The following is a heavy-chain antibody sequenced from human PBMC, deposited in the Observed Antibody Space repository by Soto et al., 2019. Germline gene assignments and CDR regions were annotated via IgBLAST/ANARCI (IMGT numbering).Heavy chain of an antibody. Sequence: ASVKVSCKASGYTFTSYDINWVRQATGQGLEWMGWMNPNSGNTGYAQKFQGRVTMTRNTSISTAYMELSSLRSEDTAVYYCARVGSSKKTGHYFGMDVWGQGTRVTVSS. CDR2: MNPNSGNT. V-gene: IGHV1-8*01. CDR3: ARVGSSKKTGHYFGMDV. J-gene: IGHJ6*02. D-gene: IGHD6-19*01. CDR1: GYTFTSYD.